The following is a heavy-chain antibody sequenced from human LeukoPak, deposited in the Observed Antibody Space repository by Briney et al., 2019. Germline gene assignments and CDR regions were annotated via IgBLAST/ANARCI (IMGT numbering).Heavy chain of an antibody. J-gene: IGHJ4*02. CDR3: AKDSRIAVAGTGLSPFDY. Sequence: GSLRLSCAASGFTFSSYAMHWVRQAPGKGLEYVSAISSNGGSTYYANSVKGRSTISRDNSKNTLYLQMNSLRAEDTAVYYCAKDSRIAVAGTGLSPFDYWGQGTLVTVSS. V-gene: IGHV3-64*01. D-gene: IGHD6-19*01. CDR2: ISSNGGST. CDR1: GFTFSSYA.